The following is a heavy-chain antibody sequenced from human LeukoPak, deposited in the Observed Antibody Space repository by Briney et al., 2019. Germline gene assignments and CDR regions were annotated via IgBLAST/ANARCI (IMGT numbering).Heavy chain of an antibody. CDR1: GFTVSSNY. J-gene: IGHJ4*02. Sequence: GGSLRLSCAASGFTVSSNYMSWVRQAPGKGLEWVSIIYSGGSTFYADSVKGRFTISRDNSKNTLYLQMNSLRAEDTAVYYCARGGRAPKYSSGWSHFDYWGQGTLVTVSS. CDR2: IYSGGST. CDR3: ARGGRAPKYSSGWSHFDY. D-gene: IGHD6-19*01. V-gene: IGHV3-53*01.